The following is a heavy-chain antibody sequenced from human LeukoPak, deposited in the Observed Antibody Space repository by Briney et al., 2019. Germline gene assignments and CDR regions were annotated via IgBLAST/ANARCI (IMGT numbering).Heavy chain of an antibody. J-gene: IGHJ6*03. CDR3: ARDDVGYSGYYYYMDV. D-gene: IGHD2-15*01. V-gene: IGHV4-59*01. CDR2: IYYSGGT. CDR1: GGSISSYY. Sequence: SETLSLTCTVSGGSISSYYWSWIRQPAGKGLEWIGYIYYSGGTNYNPSLKSRVTISVDTSKNQFSLKLSSVTAADTAVYYCARDDVGYSGYYYYMDVWGKGTTVTVSS.